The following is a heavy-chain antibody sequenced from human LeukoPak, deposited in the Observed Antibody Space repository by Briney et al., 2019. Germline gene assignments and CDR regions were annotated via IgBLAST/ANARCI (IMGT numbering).Heavy chain of an antibody. Sequence: ASVKVSCKASGYTFTGYYMHWVRQAPGQGLEWMGRINPNSGGTNYAQKFQGRVTMTRDTSISTAYMELSRLRSDDTAVYYCARALTIGQWPPQYDYWGQGTLVTVSS. D-gene: IGHD6-19*01. CDR2: INPNSGGT. J-gene: IGHJ4*02. CDR3: ARALTIGQWPPQYDY. V-gene: IGHV1-2*06. CDR1: GYTFTGYY.